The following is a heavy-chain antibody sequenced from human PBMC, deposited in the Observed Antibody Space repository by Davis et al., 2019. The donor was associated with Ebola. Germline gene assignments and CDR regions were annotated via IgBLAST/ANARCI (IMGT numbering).Heavy chain of an antibody. V-gene: IGHV4-39*07. CDR3: AREGWGIAAARTGTYYYGMDV. Sequence: MPSETLSLTCTVSGGSISSGDYYWGWIRQPPGKGLEWVGSAYSSGSMYHNPSLKSRVTISVDTSKNQFSLKLSSVTAADTAVYYCAREGWGIAAARTGTYYYGMDVWGQGTTVTVSS. D-gene: IGHD6-13*01. J-gene: IGHJ6*02. CDR1: GGSISSGDYY. CDR2: AYSSGSM.